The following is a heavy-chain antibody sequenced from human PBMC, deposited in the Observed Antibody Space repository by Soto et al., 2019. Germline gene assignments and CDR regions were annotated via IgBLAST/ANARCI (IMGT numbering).Heavy chain of an antibody. D-gene: IGHD2-21*02. CDR3: ARQRTTVVTQAYFDH. V-gene: IGHV4-39*01. CDR1: GESISSSSYY. J-gene: IGHJ4*02. Sequence: SETLSLTCIVSGESISSSSYYWGGIRQPPGKGLEWIGSIFDSGLTYYNPSCKSRVTISIYTSKNQFSLKLSSVTATDTAVYYCARQRTTVVTQAYFDHWGQGALATVSS. CDR2: IFDSGLT.